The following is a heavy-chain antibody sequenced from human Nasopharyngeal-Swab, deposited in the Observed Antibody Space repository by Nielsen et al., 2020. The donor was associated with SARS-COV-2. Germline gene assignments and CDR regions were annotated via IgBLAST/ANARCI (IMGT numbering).Heavy chain of an antibody. CDR3: ARWAGIGDYYYGMDV. V-gene: IGHV1-18*01. Sequence: ASVKVSCKASVYIFTSYCIIWVRQPPGQGLEWMGWISAYNGNTNYAQKLQGRVTMTTDTSTSTAYMELRSLRSDDTAVYYCARWAGIGDYYYGMDVWGQGTTVTVSS. J-gene: IGHJ6*02. D-gene: IGHD6-19*01. CDR1: VYIFTSYC. CDR2: ISAYNGNT.